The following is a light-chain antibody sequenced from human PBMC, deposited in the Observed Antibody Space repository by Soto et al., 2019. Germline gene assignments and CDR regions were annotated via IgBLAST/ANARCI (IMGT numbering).Light chain of an antibody. J-gene: IGKJ2*01. V-gene: IGKV3-20*01. Sequence: EIVLTQSPGTLSLSPGERATLSCTASQSVSSSYLVWYQQKPRQAPRLLIYDASSRATGMPDRFSVSGSGTDFTLTISRLKPEDFAVYYCQQYGSSPMSTFGPGTKLEI. CDR3: QQYGSSPMST. CDR1: QSVSSSY. CDR2: DAS.